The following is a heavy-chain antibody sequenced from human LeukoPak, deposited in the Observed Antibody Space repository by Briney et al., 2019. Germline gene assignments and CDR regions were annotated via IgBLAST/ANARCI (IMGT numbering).Heavy chain of an antibody. J-gene: IGHJ4*02. CDR2: INGGGDVT. CDR3: ARNYYDSSGYSPFFDY. D-gene: IGHD3-22*01. Sequence: GGSLRLSCATSGFTSHSYAMSWVRQAPGKGLEWVSAINGGGDVTYYADSVQGRFFFSRDNAKNTLYLQPNSLRAEDTAVYYCARNYYDSSGYSPFFDYWGQGTPVTVSS. V-gene: IGHV3-23*01. CDR1: GFTSHSYA.